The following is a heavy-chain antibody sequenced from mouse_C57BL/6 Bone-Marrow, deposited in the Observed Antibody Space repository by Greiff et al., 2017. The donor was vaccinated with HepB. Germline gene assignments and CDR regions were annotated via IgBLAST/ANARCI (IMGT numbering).Heavy chain of an antibody. CDR1: GYTLTSYW. CDR2: INPSSGYT. Sequence: VQLQQSGAELAKPGAAVKLSCKASGYTLTSYWMHWVKQRPGQGLEWMGYINPSSGYTKYNQKFKDKATLTADKSSSTAYMQLSSLTYEDSAVYYCAQFITTVVATRAYWGQGTLVTVSA. V-gene: IGHV1-7*01. D-gene: IGHD1-1*01. J-gene: IGHJ3*01. CDR3: AQFITTVVATRAY.